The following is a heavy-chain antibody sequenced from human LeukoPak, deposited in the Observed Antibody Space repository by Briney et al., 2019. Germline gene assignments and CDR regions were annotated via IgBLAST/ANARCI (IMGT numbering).Heavy chain of an antibody. Sequence: GGSLRLSCAASGFTFSSYAMSWVRQAPGKGLEWVSAISGSGGSTYYADSVKGRFTISRANSKNTLYLQMNSLRAEDTAVYYCAKDVRPMVRGGPLDYWGQGTLVTVSS. J-gene: IGHJ4*02. CDR2: ISGSGGST. D-gene: IGHD3-10*01. CDR3: AKDVRPMVRGGPLDY. CDR1: GFTFSSYA. V-gene: IGHV3-23*01.